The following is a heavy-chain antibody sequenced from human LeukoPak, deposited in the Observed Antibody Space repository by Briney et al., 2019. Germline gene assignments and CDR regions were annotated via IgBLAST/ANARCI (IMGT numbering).Heavy chain of an antibody. J-gene: IGHJ5*02. Sequence: SETLSLTCAVYGGSFSGYYWSWIRQPPGKGLEWIGEINHSGSTNYNPSLKSRVTISVDTSKNQFSLKLSSVTAADTAVYYCARMLRYCSSTSCYTGGYNWFDLWGQGTLVTVSS. CDR2: INHSGST. CDR1: GGSFSGYY. CDR3: ARMLRYCSSTSCYTGGYNWFDL. D-gene: IGHD2-2*02. V-gene: IGHV4-34*01.